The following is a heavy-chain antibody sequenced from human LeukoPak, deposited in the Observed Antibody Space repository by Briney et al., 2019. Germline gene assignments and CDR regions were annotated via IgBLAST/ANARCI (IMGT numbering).Heavy chain of an antibody. J-gene: IGHJ6*02. CDR2: ISYDGSNK. CDR3: AKDRDFYDSSGLTVRYGMDV. V-gene: IGHV3-30*18. Sequence: GRSLRLSCAASGFTFSSYGMHWVRQAPGKGLEWVAVISYDGSNKYHADSVKGRFSISRYNSKNTLYLQMNTLRGEDTAVYYCAKDRDFYDSSGLTVRYGMDVWGQGTTVTVSS. CDR1: GFTFSSYG. D-gene: IGHD3-22*01.